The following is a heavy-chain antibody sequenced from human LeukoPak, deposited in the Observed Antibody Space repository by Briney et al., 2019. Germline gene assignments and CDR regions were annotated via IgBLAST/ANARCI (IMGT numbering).Heavy chain of an antibody. CDR1: GFTFSSYA. CDR2: ISGSGGST. V-gene: IGHV3-23*01. D-gene: IGHD6-19*01. CDR3: AKDQAVAGTKHYFDY. J-gene: IGHJ4*02. Sequence: GGSLRLSCAASGFTFSSYAMSWVRQAPGKGLEWVSAISGSGGSTYYADSVKGRFTISRDKSKNTLYLQMNSLRAEDTAVYYCAKDQAVAGTKHYFDYWGQGILVTVSS.